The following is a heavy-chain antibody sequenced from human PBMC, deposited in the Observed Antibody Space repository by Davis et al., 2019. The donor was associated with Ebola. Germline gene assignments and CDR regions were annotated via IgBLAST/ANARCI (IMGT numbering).Heavy chain of an antibody. Sequence: ESLKISCSASGFTFSSYAMHWVRQAPGKGLESVSRISTNGETTYYAESVKGRFTISRDNSKGTLYLQMRSLRSDDTAVYYCVKDRFTVVVVHGGFDYWGQGALVTVSS. D-gene: IGHD2-15*01. CDR3: VKDRFTVVVVHGGFDY. CDR2: ISTNGETT. CDR1: GFTFSSYA. V-gene: IGHV3-64D*06. J-gene: IGHJ4*02.